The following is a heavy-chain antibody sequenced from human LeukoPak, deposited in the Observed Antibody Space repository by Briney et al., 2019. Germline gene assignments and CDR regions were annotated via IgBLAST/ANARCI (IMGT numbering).Heavy chain of an antibody. CDR1: GFTFSSYG. CDR2: ISYDGSNK. Sequence: PGGSLRLSCAASGFTFSSYGMHWVRQAPGKGLEWVAVISYDGSNKYYADSVKGRFTISRDNSKNTLYLQMNSLRDEDTAVYYCARDAAAFDIWGQGTMVTVSS. D-gene: IGHD6-13*01. J-gene: IGHJ3*02. CDR3: ARDAAAFDI. V-gene: IGHV3-30*03.